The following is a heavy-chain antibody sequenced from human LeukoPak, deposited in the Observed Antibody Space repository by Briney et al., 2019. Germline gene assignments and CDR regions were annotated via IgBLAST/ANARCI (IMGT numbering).Heavy chain of an antibody. CDR2: IYTSGST. CDR1: GGSISSYY. J-gene: IGHJ4*02. CDR3: ARGGVYCGGDCDSGLSY. V-gene: IGHV4-4*07. D-gene: IGHD2-21*02. Sequence: PSETLSLTCTVSGGSISSYYWSWFRQPAGKGLEWIGRIYTSGSTNYNPSLKSRVTMSVDTSKNQFSLKLSSVTAADSAVYYCARGGVYCGGDCDSGLSYWGQGTLVTVSS.